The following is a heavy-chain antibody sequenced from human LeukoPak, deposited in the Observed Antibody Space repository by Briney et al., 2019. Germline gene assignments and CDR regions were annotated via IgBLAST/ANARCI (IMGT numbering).Heavy chain of an antibody. CDR2: ISGSGGST. J-gene: IGHJ4*02. CDR1: GITLSNYG. Sequence: GGSLRLSCAVSGITLSNYGMSWVRQAPGKGLEWVSVISGSGGSTYYADSVKGRFTISRDNSKNTLYLQMNSLRAEDTAVYYCAKHRDGSGSYWAYFDYWGQGTLATVSS. D-gene: IGHD3-10*01. CDR3: AKHRDGSGSYWAYFDY. V-gene: IGHV3-23*01.